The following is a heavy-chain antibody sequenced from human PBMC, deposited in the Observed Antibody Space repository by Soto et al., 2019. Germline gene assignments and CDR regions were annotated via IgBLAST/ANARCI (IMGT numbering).Heavy chain of an antibody. Sequence: SETLSLTCTVSGDSIMSYYWTWIRQPPGKGLELIGYIYYSGSTRYNPSLKSRVTISVDMSKNQFSLKLSSVIAADTAVYYCARAYGGFDNGLDVWGQGTAVTVSS. V-gene: IGHV4-59*01. J-gene: IGHJ6*02. CDR1: GDSIMSYY. CDR2: IYYSGST. D-gene: IGHD5-12*01. CDR3: ARAYGGFDNGLDV.